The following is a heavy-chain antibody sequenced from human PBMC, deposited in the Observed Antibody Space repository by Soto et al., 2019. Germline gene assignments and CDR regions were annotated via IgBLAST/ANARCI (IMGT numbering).Heavy chain of an antibody. J-gene: IGHJ6*02. V-gene: IGHV1-69*06. CDR1: GGTFSSYA. CDR3: ARRTMVRGVTDYYYYGMDV. Sequence: SVKVSCKASGGTFSSYAISWVRQAPGQGLEWMGGIIPIFGTANYAQKFQGRVTITADKSTSTAYMELSSLRSEDTAVYYCARRTMVRGVTDYYYYGMDVWGQGTTVTVSS. CDR2: IIPIFGTA. D-gene: IGHD3-10*01.